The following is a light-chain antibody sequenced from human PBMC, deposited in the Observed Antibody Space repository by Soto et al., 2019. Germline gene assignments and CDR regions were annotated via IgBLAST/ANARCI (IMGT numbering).Light chain of an antibody. CDR2: GAS. CDR3: HQYGSSPFT. CDR1: QSVSANY. V-gene: IGKV3-20*01. J-gene: IGKJ3*01. Sequence: EVVLTQSPATLSLSPGERATLSCRANQSVSANYLAWYQQKPGQAPRLLIYGASSRATGIPDRFSGSGSGIDVTLTISRLEPEDFAVFYCHQYGSSPFTFGPGTKVDIK.